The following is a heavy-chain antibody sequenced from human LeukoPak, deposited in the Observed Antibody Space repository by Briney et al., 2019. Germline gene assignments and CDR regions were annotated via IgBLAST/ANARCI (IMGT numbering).Heavy chain of an antibody. Sequence: GSSVNVSCKASGGTFSSYAISWVRQAPGQGLEWMGGIIPIFSTANYAQKFQGRVTITADESTSTAYMELSSLRSEDTAVYYCARVEHYSSGWYGGHYWGQGTLVTVSS. CDR1: GGTFSSYA. J-gene: IGHJ4*02. D-gene: IGHD6-19*01. V-gene: IGHV1-69*01. CDR2: IIPIFSTA. CDR3: ARVEHYSSGWYGGHY.